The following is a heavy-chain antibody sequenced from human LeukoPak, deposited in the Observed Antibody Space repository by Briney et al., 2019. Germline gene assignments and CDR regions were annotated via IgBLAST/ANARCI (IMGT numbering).Heavy chain of an antibody. D-gene: IGHD6-13*01. CDR3: ARSVYEQPVPSYFDY. J-gene: IGHJ4*02. V-gene: IGHV4-31*03. CDR1: GGSISSGGYY. Sequence: PSQTLSLTCTVSGGSISSGGYYWSWIRQHPGKGLEWIGYIYYSGSTYYNPSLKSRVTISVDTSKNQFSLKLSSVTAADTAVYYCARSVYEQPVPSYFDYWGQGTLVTVSS. CDR2: IYYSGST.